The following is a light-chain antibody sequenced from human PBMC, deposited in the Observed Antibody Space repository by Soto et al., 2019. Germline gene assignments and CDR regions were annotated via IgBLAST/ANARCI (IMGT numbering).Light chain of an antibody. Sequence: QSALTQPASVSGSPGQSITISCTGTSSDVGGYNYVFWYQQHPGKAPKLMIYDVSNRPAGVSNRFSGSKSGNTASLTISGREAEDEADYYCSSYTSSSIVVFGGGTKVTVL. CDR2: DVS. CDR1: SSDVGGYNY. CDR3: SSYTSSSIVV. J-gene: IGLJ2*01. V-gene: IGLV2-14*01.